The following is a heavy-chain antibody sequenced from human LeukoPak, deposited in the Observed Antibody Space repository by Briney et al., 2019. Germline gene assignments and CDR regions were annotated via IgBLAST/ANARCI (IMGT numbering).Heavy chain of an antibody. V-gene: IGHV3-30-3*01. Sequence: PGRSLRLSCAAAGFTFSSLAMHWVRQAPGKGLECVAVISYDGSNKYYADSVKGRFTISRDTSKNRLYLQMNSLRAEDTAVYYCARDFYGCDTSGPLINWFDPWGQGTLVTVSS. CDR1: GFTFSSLA. J-gene: IGHJ5*02. CDR3: ARDFYGCDTSGPLINWFDP. CDR2: ISYDGSNK. D-gene: IGHD2-21*01.